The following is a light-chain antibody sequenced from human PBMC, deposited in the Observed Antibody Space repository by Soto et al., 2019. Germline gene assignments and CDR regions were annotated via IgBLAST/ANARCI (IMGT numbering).Light chain of an antibody. CDR1: QAISTW. CDR3: QQANSFPRT. V-gene: IGKV1D-12*01. Sequence: DIQMTQSPSSVSASVGDRVTITCRASQAISTWLAWYQQKPGKAPKLLIYAASNLQTGVPSRFSGSRSETDFTLTISSLQPEDFATYYCQQANSFPRTFGQGTKAEIK. CDR2: AAS. J-gene: IGKJ1*01.